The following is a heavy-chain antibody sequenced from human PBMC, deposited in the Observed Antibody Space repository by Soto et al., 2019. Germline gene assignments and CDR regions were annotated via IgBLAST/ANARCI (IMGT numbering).Heavy chain of an antibody. CDR1: GFIVSNNY. D-gene: IGHD3-9*01. J-gene: IGHJ6*02. V-gene: IGHV3-53*01. Sequence: PGGSLRLSCAASGFIVSNNYMAWVRQAPGKGLEWVSIIYSGGSTYYADSVKGRFTISRDDSKNTLYLQMNSLRVEDTAVYYCARDHSREIFDYYYGMDVWGQGTTVTGSS. CDR3: ARDHSREIFDYYYGMDV. CDR2: IYSGGST.